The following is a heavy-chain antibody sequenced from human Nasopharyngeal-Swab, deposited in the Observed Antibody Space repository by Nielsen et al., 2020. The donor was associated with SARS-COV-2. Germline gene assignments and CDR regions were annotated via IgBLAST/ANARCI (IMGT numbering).Heavy chain of an antibody. J-gene: IGHJ4*02. CDR3: AKDYCSLNSCYFDY. CDR1: GFSVSSNY. D-gene: IGHD2-2*01. CDR2: IYSGGTT. Sequence: GESLKISCVVPGFSVSSNYMSWVRQAPGKGLEWVSVIYSGGTTYYADSVKGRFTISRDNAENSLYLQMNSLRAEDTALYYCAKDYCSLNSCYFDYWGQGTLVTVSS. V-gene: IGHV3-53*05.